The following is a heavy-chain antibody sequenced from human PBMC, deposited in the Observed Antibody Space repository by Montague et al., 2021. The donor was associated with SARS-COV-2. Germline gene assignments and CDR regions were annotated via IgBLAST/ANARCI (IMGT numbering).Heavy chain of an antibody. CDR2: INHSGNT. CDR3: ARGGSSSSGVY. CDR1: GGSFSGYL. J-gene: IGHJ4*02. V-gene: IGHV4-34*01. Sequence: SETLSLTCAVHGGSFSGYLWSWIRQPPGKGLEWIGQINHSGNTNYNPSLMSRVPISVDMSKSQFSLKLSSVTAADTAVYYCARGGSSSSGVYWGQGTLVTISS. D-gene: IGHD6-6*01.